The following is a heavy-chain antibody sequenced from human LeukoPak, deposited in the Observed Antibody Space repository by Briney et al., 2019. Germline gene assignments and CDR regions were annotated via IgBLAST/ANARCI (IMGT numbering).Heavy chain of an antibody. CDR1: GFTFGSYA. D-gene: IGHD1-26*01. CDR3: AKYGPQDSGSSHFDY. Sequence: GGSLRLSCAASGFTFGSYAMSWVRQAPGKGLEWVSAIRDSGSSTRYADSVKGRFTTSRDNSKNTLFLQMNSLRAEDTAIYYCAKYGPQDSGSSHFDYWGQGALVTVSS. V-gene: IGHV3-23*01. J-gene: IGHJ4*02. CDR2: IRDSGSST.